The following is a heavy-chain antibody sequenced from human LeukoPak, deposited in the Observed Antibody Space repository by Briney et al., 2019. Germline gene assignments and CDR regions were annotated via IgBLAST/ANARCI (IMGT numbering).Heavy chain of an antibody. Sequence: PGGSLRLSCSASGFTFSSYAIHWVRQAPGKGLEYFSAIRSNGGSTYYADSVKGRFTISRDNSKNTLYLQMSSLRTEDSAVYYGVKGGGYCSSTNCPPPYYFDYWGQGTLVTVSS. CDR1: GFTFSSYA. CDR3: VKGGGYCSSTNCPPPYYFDY. J-gene: IGHJ4*02. D-gene: IGHD2-2*01. CDR2: IRSNGGST. V-gene: IGHV3-64D*06.